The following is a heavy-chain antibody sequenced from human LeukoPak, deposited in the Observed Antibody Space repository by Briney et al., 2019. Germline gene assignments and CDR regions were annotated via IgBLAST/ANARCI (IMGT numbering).Heavy chain of an antibody. CDR2: IFYSGST. CDR1: GGSITSDDYY. Sequence: SETLSLTCTVSGGSITSDDYYWSWIRQPPGKGLEWIGNIFYSGSTYYNPSLKSRVTISVDTSKSQFSLKLNSVTAADTAVYYWAGVKRGRGYCSSTNCYEFDYWGQGTLVTVSS. D-gene: IGHD2-2*01. V-gene: IGHV4-30-4*08. J-gene: IGHJ4*02. CDR3: AGVKRGRGYCSSTNCYEFDY.